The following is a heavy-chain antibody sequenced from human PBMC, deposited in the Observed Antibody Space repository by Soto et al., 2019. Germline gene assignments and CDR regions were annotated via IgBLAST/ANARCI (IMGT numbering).Heavy chain of an antibody. CDR1: GGSISSYY. CDR2: IYYSGST. CDR3: ARLAARSWFDP. D-gene: IGHD6-6*01. V-gene: IGHV4-59*01. J-gene: IGHJ5*02. Sequence: SETLSLTCTVSGGSISSYYWSWIRQPPGKGLEWIGYIYYSGSTNYNPSLKSRVTISVDTSKNQFSLKLSSVTAADTAVYYCARLAARSWFDPWGQGTLLTVSS.